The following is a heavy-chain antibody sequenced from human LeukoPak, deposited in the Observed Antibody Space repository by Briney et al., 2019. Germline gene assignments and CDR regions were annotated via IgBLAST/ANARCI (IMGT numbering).Heavy chain of an antibody. Sequence: GVLRLSFAASGFTFSSYDMHWVRHATGKGLEWVSAIGTAGDTYYPGSVKGRFTISRENAKNSLYLQMTSLRARDTAVYYCRATYYDSSGYPFDYWGQGTLVTVSP. CDR3: RATYYDSSGYPFDY. D-gene: IGHD3-22*01. CDR2: IGTAGDT. J-gene: IGHJ4*02. V-gene: IGHV3-13*01. CDR1: GFTFSSYD.